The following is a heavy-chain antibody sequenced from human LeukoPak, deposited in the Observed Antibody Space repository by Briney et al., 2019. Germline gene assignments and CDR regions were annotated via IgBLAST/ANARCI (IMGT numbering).Heavy chain of an antibody. CDR2: ISSSSTYI. CDR1: GLIFSSHT. V-gene: IGHV3-21*01. J-gene: IGHJ4*02. Sequence: KAGGSLRLSCAASGLIFSSHTMNWVRQAPGKGLEWVSSISSSSTYIDYADSVKGRFTISRDNAKNSLYLQMSSLRAEDTAVYYCARGTGPFDYWGQGTLVTVSS. CDR3: ARGTGPFDY.